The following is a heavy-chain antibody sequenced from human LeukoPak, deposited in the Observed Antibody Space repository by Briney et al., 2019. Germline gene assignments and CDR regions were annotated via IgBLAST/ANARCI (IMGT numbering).Heavy chain of an antibody. CDR1: GFTFSSYE. J-gene: IGHJ4*02. D-gene: IGHD3-9*01. V-gene: IGHV3-48*03. Sequence: GGSLRLSCAASGFTFSSYEMNWVRQAPGKGLEWVSYISSSGSTIYYADSVKGRFTIPRDNAKNSLYLQMNSLRAEDTAVYYCARVPYDILTGYRYFDYWGQGTLVTVSS. CDR3: ARVPYDILTGYRYFDY. CDR2: ISSSGSTI.